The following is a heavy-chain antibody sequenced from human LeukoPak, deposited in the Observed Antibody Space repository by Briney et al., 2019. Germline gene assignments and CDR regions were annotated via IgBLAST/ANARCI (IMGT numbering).Heavy chain of an antibody. V-gene: IGHV1-46*01. CDR2: IYPGGGST. Sequence: ASVKVSCKASGYTFTSYYIHWVRQAPGQGLEWMGIIYPGGGSTNYAQKLQGRVTMTRDTSTSTAYMELRSLRSDDTAVYYCASLKNYYDSSGYLVTDAFDIWGQGTMVTVSS. J-gene: IGHJ3*02. CDR3: ASLKNYYDSSGYLVTDAFDI. D-gene: IGHD3-22*01. CDR1: GYTFTSYY.